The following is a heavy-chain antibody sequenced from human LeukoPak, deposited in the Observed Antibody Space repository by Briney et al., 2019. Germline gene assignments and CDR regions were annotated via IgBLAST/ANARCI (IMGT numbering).Heavy chain of an antibody. Sequence: GGSLRLSCAASGFTFGGSAMHWVRQASGKGLEWVGRIRSKANSYATSYAASVKGRFTISRDDSKNTAYLRMNSLKTEDTAVYYCTRSPGATTLYYFDYWGQGTLVTVSS. V-gene: IGHV3-73*01. CDR3: TRSPGATTLYYFDY. CDR2: IRSKANSYAT. D-gene: IGHD1-26*01. CDR1: GFTFGGSA. J-gene: IGHJ4*02.